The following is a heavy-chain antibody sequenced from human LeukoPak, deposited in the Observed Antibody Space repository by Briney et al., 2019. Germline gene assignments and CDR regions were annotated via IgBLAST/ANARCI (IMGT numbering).Heavy chain of an antibody. V-gene: IGHV1-18*01. J-gene: IGHJ3*02. D-gene: IGHD3-10*02. Sequence: ASGKVSCKASGYTFTSYGISWVRQAPGQGLEWMGWISAYNGNTNYAQKLQGRVTMTTDTSTSTAYMELRSLRSDATAVYYCARDRYYYVWGSPPLYSDAFDIWGQGTMVTVSS. CDR1: GYTFTSYG. CDR3: ARDRYYYVWGSPPLYSDAFDI. CDR2: ISAYNGNT.